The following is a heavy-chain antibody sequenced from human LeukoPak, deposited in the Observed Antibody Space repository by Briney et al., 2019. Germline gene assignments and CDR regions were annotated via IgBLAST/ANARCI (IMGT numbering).Heavy chain of an antibody. Sequence: PSETLSLTCTVSGGSISSSSYYWGWIRQPPGKGLEWIGSIYYSGSTYYNPSLKSRVTISVDTSKNQFSLKLSSVTAADTAVYYCARLRRRYYDSSGYYYGDFDYWGQGTLVTVSS. CDR1: GGSISSSSYY. J-gene: IGHJ4*02. V-gene: IGHV4-39*07. D-gene: IGHD3-22*01. CDR2: IYYSGST. CDR3: ARLRRRYYDSSGYYYGDFDY.